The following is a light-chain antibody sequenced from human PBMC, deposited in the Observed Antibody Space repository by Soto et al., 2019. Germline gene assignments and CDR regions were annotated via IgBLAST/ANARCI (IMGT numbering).Light chain of an antibody. CDR1: SSDIGAYNY. CDR3: CSYAGSYTFAV. V-gene: IGLV2-11*01. Sequence: QSALTQPRSVSGSPGQSVTISCTGTSSDIGAYNYVSWYQQHPGKAPKLMIYDVSKRPSGVPDRFSGSKSGNTASLTISGLQAEDEADYYCCSYAGSYTFAVFGTGTKVTVL. CDR2: DVS. J-gene: IGLJ1*01.